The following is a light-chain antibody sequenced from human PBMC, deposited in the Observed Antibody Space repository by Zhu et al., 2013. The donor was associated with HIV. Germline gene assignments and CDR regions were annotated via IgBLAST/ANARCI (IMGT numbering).Light chain of an antibody. CDR3: QQYNNWPPS. CDR1: QSVFTN. J-gene: IGKJ2*03. Sequence: EIVLTQSPATLSVSPGERATLSCRASQSVFTNLAWYQQKPGQAPRLLIYGASTRATGIPARFSGSGSGTEFTLTISSLQSEDFAVYYCQQYNNWPPSFGQGTKLEIK. V-gene: IGKV3-15*01. CDR2: GAS.